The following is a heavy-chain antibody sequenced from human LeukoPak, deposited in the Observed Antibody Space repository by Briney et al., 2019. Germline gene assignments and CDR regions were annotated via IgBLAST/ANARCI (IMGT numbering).Heavy chain of an antibody. CDR3: ARGIRLSGWQYYFGY. Sequence: GGSLRLSCAASGFTLSTYAMSWVRQAPGKGLEWVSAISGSYDSTYYADSVKGRFTISRDNSKNTLFLQMNSLRAEDTAVYYCARGIRLSGWQYYFGYWGQGTLVTVSS. CDR2: ISGSYDST. CDR1: GFTLSTYA. J-gene: IGHJ4*02. D-gene: IGHD6-19*01. V-gene: IGHV3-23*01.